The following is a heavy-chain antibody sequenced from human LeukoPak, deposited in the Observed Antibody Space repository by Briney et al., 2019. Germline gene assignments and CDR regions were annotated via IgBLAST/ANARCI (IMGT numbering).Heavy chain of an antibody. CDR3: ARGSYDFWSGYYDYYYGMDV. D-gene: IGHD3-3*01. J-gene: IGHJ6*02. Sequence: ASVKVSCKASGYTFNGYYMHWVRQAPGQGLEWMGIINPSGGSTSYAQKFQGRVTMTRDTSTSTVYMELSSLRSEDTAVYYCARGSYDFWSGYYDYYYGMDVWGQGTTVTVSS. CDR2: INPSGGST. V-gene: IGHV1-46*02. CDR1: GYTFNGYY.